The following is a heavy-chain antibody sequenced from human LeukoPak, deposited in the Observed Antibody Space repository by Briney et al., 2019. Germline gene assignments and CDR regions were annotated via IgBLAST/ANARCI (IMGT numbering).Heavy chain of an antibody. CDR3: TTDGITMVRGVIVDGDDY. V-gene: IGHV3-15*01. Sequence: PSETLSLTCTVSGYSIISGYYWGWIRQPPGKGLVWVGRIKSKTDGGTTDYAAPVKGRFTISRDDSKNTLYLQMNSLKTEDTAVYYCTTDGITMVRGVIVDGDDYWGQGTLVTVSS. CDR1: GYSIISGYY. CDR2: IKSKTDGGTT. D-gene: IGHD3-10*01. J-gene: IGHJ4*02.